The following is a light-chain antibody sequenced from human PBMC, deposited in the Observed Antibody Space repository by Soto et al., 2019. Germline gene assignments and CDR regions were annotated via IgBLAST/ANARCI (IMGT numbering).Light chain of an antibody. CDR3: QQYNDWPPWT. Sequence: DIQMTQSPSTLSASVGDTVTVTCRASQSIGRWLAWYQQKPGKAPKLLIFDASTLENGVPARFSGSRSGPEFSLTISSLHSEDFAVYYCQQYNDWPPWTFGQGTKVDIK. V-gene: IGKV1-5*01. J-gene: IGKJ1*01. CDR1: QSIGRW. CDR2: DAS.